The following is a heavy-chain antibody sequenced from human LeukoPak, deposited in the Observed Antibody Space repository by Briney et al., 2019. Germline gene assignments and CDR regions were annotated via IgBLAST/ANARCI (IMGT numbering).Heavy chain of an antibody. CDR2: ISRTGTDL. CDR3: VRDLLWAFDS. J-gene: IGHJ4*02. V-gene: IGHV3-48*01. D-gene: IGHD2-21*01. Sequence: GGSLRLSCAASGFVFSDYSMTWVRQAPGKGPEWVSYISRTGTDLYYADSVRGRFTMSRDNAKNSLYLQMNSLRAEDTAMYYCVRDLLWAFDSWGQGALVTVSS. CDR1: GFVFSDYS.